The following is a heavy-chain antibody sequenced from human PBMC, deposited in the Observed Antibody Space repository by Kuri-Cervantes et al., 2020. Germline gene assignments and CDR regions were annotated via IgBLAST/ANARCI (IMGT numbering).Heavy chain of an antibody. CDR3: AGHSSSGY. J-gene: IGHJ4*02. CDR1: GFTFFRYD. CDR2: ISYDGEKT. D-gene: IGHD6-6*01. V-gene: IGHV3-30*03. Sequence: GESLKISCAASGFTFFRYDMVWVRQAPGKGLEWVGLISYDGEKTYYADSVKGRFTISRGNSKNTLYLQMNSLRAEDTAVYYCAGHSSSGYWGQGTLVTVSS.